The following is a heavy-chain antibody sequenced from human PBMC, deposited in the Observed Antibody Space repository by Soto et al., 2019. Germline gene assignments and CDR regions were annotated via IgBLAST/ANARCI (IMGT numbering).Heavy chain of an antibody. CDR3: ARISSVDPYGYVNGGLDV. Sequence: PSETLSLTFSVSGGSIRSYDWSWIRQSPEKGLEWIGYFYHSGNSSYNPSLKSRVTISVDTSKNQLSLSLRSVTAADTAVYFCARISSVDPYGYVNGGLDVWGQGTTVTVSS. D-gene: IGHD5-18*01. CDR2: FYHSGNS. J-gene: IGHJ6*02. CDR1: GGSIRSYD. V-gene: IGHV4-59*01.